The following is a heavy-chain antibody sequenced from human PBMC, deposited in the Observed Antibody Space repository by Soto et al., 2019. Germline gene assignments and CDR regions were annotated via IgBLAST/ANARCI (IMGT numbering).Heavy chain of an antibody. Sequence: GGSLRLSCAASGFTFSSYAMSWVRQAPGKGLEWVSAISGSGGNTYYADSVKGRFTISRDNSKNTLYLQMNSLRAEDTAVYYCAKGVAAAGYTSFDYWGQGTLVTVSS. J-gene: IGHJ4*02. CDR3: AKGVAAAGYTSFDY. D-gene: IGHD6-13*01. CDR1: GFTFSSYA. CDR2: ISGSGGNT. V-gene: IGHV3-23*01.